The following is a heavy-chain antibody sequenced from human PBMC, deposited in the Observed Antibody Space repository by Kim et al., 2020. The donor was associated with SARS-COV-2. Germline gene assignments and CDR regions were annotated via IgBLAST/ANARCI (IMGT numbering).Heavy chain of an antibody. D-gene: IGHD6-13*01. CDR3: TTDREAETQQQLVSHAFDI. V-gene: IGHV3-15*01. Sequence: GRFTISRDDSKNTLYLQMNSLKTEDTAVYYCTTDREAETQQQLVSHAFDIWGQGTMVTVSS. J-gene: IGHJ3*02.